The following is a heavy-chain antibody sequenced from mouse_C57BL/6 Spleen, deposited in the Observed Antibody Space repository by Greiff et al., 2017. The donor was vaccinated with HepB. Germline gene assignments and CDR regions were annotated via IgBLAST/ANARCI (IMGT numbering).Heavy chain of an antibody. CDR1: GFTFSSYA. J-gene: IGHJ3*01. CDR3: ARVYYDYDGFAY. CDR2: ISDGGSYT. D-gene: IGHD2-4*01. Sequence: EVMLVESGGGLVKPGGSLKLSCAASGFTFSSYAMSWVRQTPEKRLEWVATISDGGSYTYYPDNVKGRFTISRDNAKNNLYLQMSHLKSEDTAMYYCARVYYDYDGFAYWGQWTLVTVSA. V-gene: IGHV5-4*03.